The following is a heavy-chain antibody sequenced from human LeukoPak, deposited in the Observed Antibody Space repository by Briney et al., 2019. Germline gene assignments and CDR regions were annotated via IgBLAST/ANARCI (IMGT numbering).Heavy chain of an antibody. Sequence: GGSLRLSCVASGFTLRNAWMSWVRQAPGRGLEWGGRIRSKTDGGTTDYAAPVKGRFTISRDDSKNTLYLQMNSLKTEDTSVYYCTTGTEQQWLSLDDWGQGTLVTVSS. J-gene: IGHJ4*02. V-gene: IGHV3-15*01. D-gene: IGHD6-19*01. CDR1: GFTLRNAW. CDR3: TTGTEQQWLSLDD. CDR2: IRSKTDGGTT.